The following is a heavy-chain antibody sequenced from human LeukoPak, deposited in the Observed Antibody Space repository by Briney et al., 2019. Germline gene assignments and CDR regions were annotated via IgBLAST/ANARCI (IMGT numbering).Heavy chain of an antibody. V-gene: IGHV3-53*01. CDR1: GFTVSSIY. Sequence: PGGSLRLSCAASGFTVSSIYMSWVRQAPGKGLQWVSLIYSGGGTYYADSVKGRFTISRDNSKNTLYLQMNSLRAEDTAFYYCAREGSSGFLGYWGQGTLVTVSS. J-gene: IGHJ4*02. D-gene: IGHD6-19*01. CDR3: AREGSSGFLGY. CDR2: IYSGGGT.